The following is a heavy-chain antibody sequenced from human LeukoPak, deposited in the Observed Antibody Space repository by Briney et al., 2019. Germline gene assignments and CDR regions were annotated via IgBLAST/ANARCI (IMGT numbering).Heavy chain of an antibody. CDR1: GFTFSSYE. D-gene: IGHD5-24*01. CDR2: ISSSGRTI. V-gene: IGHV3-48*03. Sequence: GGSLRLSCAASGFTFSSYEMNWVRQAPGKGLEWVSYISSSGRTIYYADSVKGRFTISRDNAKNSLYLQMTSLEAEITVVYYGARGTKMATWGQGTLVTVSS. CDR3: ARGTKMAT. J-gene: IGHJ4*02.